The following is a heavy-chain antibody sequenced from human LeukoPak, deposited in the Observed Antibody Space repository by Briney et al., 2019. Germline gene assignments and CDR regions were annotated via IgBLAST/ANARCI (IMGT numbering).Heavy chain of an antibody. D-gene: IGHD2-21*01. Sequence: GGSLRLSCVASDFTFDFYWMTWVRQAPGKGLEWLANILPDGSQKYYVDSVKGRFTISRDNPKNTLFLQMSSLRAEDTAVYYCVDLWFRIKVVSWGQGTMVTVSS. V-gene: IGHV3-7*01. J-gene: IGHJ3*01. CDR3: VDLWFRIKVVS. CDR2: ILPDGSQK. CDR1: DFTFDFYW.